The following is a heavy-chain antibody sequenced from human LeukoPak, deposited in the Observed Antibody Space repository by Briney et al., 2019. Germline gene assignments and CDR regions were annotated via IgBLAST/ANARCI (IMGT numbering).Heavy chain of an antibody. Sequence: SETLSLTCTVSGGSISSGSYYWSWIRQPAGKGLEWIGRTYTSGSTNYNPSLKSRVTISVDTSKNQFSLKLSSVTAADTAVYYCARIVGATTFDYWGQGTLVTVSS. J-gene: IGHJ4*02. V-gene: IGHV4-61*02. D-gene: IGHD1-26*01. CDR3: ARIVGATTFDY. CDR1: GGSISSGSYY. CDR2: TYTSGST.